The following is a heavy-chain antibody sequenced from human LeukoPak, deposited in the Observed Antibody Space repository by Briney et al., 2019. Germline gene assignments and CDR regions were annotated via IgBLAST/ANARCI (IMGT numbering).Heavy chain of an antibody. CDR2: INHSGST. Sequence: PSETLSLTCAVYGGSFSGYYWSWFRQPPGKGLEWIGEINHSGSTNYNPSLKSRVTISVDTSKNQFSLKLSSVTAADTAVYYCTRMRPWFDPWGQGALVTVSS. CDR1: GGSFSGYY. CDR3: TRMRPWFDP. J-gene: IGHJ5*02. V-gene: IGHV4-34*01.